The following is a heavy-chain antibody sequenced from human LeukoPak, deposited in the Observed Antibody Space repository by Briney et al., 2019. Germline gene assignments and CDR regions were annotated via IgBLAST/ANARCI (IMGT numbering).Heavy chain of an antibody. V-gene: IGHV3-21*01. CDR1: GFIFSDYS. D-gene: IGHD6-13*01. Sequence: GRSLRLSCAASGFIFSDYSMNWVRQAPGKGLEWISSISSGSSYIFYADSVKGRFTISRDNSKNSLYLQMDSLRVEDTAVYYCARDRSSSWYNPWYFDLWGRGTLVTVSS. CDR2: ISSGSSYI. J-gene: IGHJ2*01. CDR3: ARDRSSSWYNPWYFDL.